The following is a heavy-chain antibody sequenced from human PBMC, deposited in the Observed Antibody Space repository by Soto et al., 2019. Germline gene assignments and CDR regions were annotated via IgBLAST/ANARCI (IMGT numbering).Heavy chain of an antibody. V-gene: IGHV4-59*01. CDR1: GGSISSYY. D-gene: IGHD1-7*01. Sequence: PSETLSLTCTVSGGSISSYYWSWIRQPPGKGLEWIGYIYYSGSTYYNPSLKSRVTISVGTSKNQFSLRLSSVTAADTAVYYCAREGLMTGTTYYYYAMDVWGQGTTVTVSS. CDR2: IYYSGST. CDR3: AREGLMTGTTYYYYAMDV. J-gene: IGHJ6*02.